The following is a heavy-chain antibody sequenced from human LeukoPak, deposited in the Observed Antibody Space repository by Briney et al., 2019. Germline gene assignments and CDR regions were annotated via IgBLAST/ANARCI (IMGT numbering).Heavy chain of an antibody. Sequence: SETLSLTCTVSGGSISSYYWSWIRQPPGKGLEWIGYIYYSGSTNYNPSLKGRVTISVDTSKNQFSLKLSSVTAADTAVYYCARDYGDYGGFDYWGQGTLVTVSS. CDR2: IYYSGST. CDR3: ARDYGDYGGFDY. D-gene: IGHD4-17*01. V-gene: IGHV4-59*01. CDR1: GGSISSYY. J-gene: IGHJ4*02.